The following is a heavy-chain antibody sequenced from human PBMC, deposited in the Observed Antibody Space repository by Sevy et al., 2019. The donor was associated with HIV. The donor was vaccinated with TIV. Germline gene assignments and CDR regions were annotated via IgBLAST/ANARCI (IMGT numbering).Heavy chain of an antibody. CDR2: IGYDGNNK. J-gene: IGHJ4*02. Sequence: GGSLRLSCAWSGFTPSTYGMHWVRQAPGKGLEWVAVIGYDGNNKYYADSVKGRFTISRDNSKNTLFLQMDSLRAEDTAVYYCARDPRMYGDYLLAYFDYWGQGALVTVSS. CDR1: GFTPSTYG. CDR3: ARDPRMYGDYLLAYFDY. V-gene: IGHV3-33*01. D-gene: IGHD2-8*01.